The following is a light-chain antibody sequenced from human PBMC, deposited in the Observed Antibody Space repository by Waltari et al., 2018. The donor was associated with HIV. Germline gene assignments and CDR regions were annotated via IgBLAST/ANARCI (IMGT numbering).Light chain of an antibody. CDR1: QNVNSY. CDR2: DAS. Sequence: PGERATISCTASQNVNSYLAWYQHTPGQSPMLLIYDASNRATGVPARFSGSGSGTEFTLTISSLEPEDFAVYYCQQRFNWLTFGGGTKVEIK. V-gene: IGKV3-11*01. CDR3: QQRFNWLT. J-gene: IGKJ4*01.